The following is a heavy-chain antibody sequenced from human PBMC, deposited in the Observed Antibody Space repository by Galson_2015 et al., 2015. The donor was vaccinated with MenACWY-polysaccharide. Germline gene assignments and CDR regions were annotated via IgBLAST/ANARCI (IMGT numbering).Heavy chain of an antibody. CDR2: ISYDGSNK. V-gene: IGHV3-30*03. D-gene: IGHD3-10*01. CDR1: GFTFSSYG. J-gene: IGHJ4*02. CDR3: ARDLIYGSGTEEY. Sequence: SLRLSCAASGFTFSSYGFHWVRQAPGKGLEWVAVISYDGSNKYYGDSVKGRFTVSRDKSKNTLYLQMNSLRAEDTTVYYCARDLIYGSGTEEYWGQGSLVIVSS.